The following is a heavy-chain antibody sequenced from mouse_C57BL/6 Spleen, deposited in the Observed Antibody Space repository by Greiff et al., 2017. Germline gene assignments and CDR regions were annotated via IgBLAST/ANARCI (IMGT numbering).Heavy chain of an antibody. V-gene: IGHV1-72*01. Sequence: VQLQQPGAELVKPGASVKLSCKASGYTFTSYWMHWVKQRPGRGLEWIGSIDPNSGGTKYNEKFKSKATLTVDKPSSTAYMQLSSLTSEDSAVYYCARWDYDGGYFDYWGQGTTLTVSS. CDR1: GYTFTSYW. CDR3: ARWDYDGGYFDY. D-gene: IGHD2-4*01. J-gene: IGHJ2*01. CDR2: IDPNSGGT.